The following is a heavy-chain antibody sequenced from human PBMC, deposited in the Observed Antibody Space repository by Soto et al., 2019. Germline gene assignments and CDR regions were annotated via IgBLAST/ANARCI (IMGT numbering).Heavy chain of an antibody. D-gene: IGHD2-2*01. CDR1: GYSFTSYG. V-gene: IGHV1-18*01. Sequence: QVQLVQSAGEVKKPGASVQVSCKASGYSFTSYGISWVRRAPGQGLEGMGWSSPYNGHTQFVERFQGRVTMTTDTSTKTTYMELRNLRSDDTAHYYCARDLTIVPATHPRLENYGMDVWGQGTTVIVSS. CDR2: SSPYNGHT. J-gene: IGHJ6*02. CDR3: ARDLTIVPATHPRLENYGMDV.